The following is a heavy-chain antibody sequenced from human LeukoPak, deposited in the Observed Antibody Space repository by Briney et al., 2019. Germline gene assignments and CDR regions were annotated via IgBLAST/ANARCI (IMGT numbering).Heavy chain of an antibody. CDR1: GFTFSNAW. CDR2: IKSKTDGGTT. Sequence: GGSLRLSCAASGFTFSNAWMSWVRQAPGKGLEWVGRIKSKTDGGTTDYAAPVKGRFTISRDDSKSTLYLQMNSLKTEDTAVYYCTTGAWSSGWFDYWGQGTLVTVSS. J-gene: IGHJ4*02. V-gene: IGHV3-15*01. CDR3: TTGAWSSGWFDY. D-gene: IGHD6-19*01.